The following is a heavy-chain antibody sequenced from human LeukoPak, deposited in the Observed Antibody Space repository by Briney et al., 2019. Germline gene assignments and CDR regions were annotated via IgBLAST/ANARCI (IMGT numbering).Heavy chain of an antibody. CDR3: AKDAHGIFRYYYGSGTYYFDY. D-gene: IGHD3-10*01. J-gene: IGHJ4*02. CDR2: ISGSGGST. CDR1: GFTFSSYC. V-gene: IGHV3-23*01. Sequence: GGSLRLSCAVSGFTFSSYCMSWVRQAPGKGLEWVSAISGSGGSTYYADSMKGRFTISRDNSKNTLYLQMNSLRAEDTAVYYCAKDAHGIFRYYYGSGTYYFDYWGQGTLVTVSS.